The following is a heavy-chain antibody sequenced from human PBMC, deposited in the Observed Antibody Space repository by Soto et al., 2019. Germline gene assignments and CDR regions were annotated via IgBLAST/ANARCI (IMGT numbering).Heavy chain of an antibody. CDR3: AKSLRTTVTTGFGWGG. V-gene: IGHV3-23*01. J-gene: IGHJ4*02. CDR1: GFTISTYA. CDR2: ISGSGHIT. Sequence: EVQLLESGGGLVQPGGSLRLSCAASGFTISTYAMSWVRQAPGKGLEWVSGISGSGHITYYADSVKGRFTISRDISKNTLYLQMSSLRAEDTAVYHCAKSLRTTVTTGFGWGGGGQGTLVTVSS. D-gene: IGHD4-17*01.